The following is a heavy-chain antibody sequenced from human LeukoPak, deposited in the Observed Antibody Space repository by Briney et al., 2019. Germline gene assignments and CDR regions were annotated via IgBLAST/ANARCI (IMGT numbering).Heavy chain of an antibody. CDR2: TYYSGIT. CDR1: SCSIRSYY. J-gene: IGHJ3*02. Sequence: SETLALTGTGCSCSIRSYYWRWIRQPPGKGLKWSGSTYYSGITNYNPSLKSRVTISVVTSKNQFSLKLSSVTAADTAVYYCARGSCLISRGCHTTPFDIWGQGTMVTVSS. V-gene: IGHV4-59*08. D-gene: IGHD6-19*01. CDR3: ARGSCLISRGCHTTPFDI.